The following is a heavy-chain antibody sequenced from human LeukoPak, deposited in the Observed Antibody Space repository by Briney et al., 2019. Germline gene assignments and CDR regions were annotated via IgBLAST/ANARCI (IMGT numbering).Heavy chain of an antibody. CDR2: ISYDGSNK. J-gene: IGHJ4*02. CDR1: GFTFSSYA. D-gene: IGHD3-22*01. Sequence: GGSLRLSCAASGFTFSSYAMHWVRQAPGKGLEWVAVISYDGSNKYYADSVKGRFTISRDNSKNTLYLQMNSLRAEDTAVYYCARDNYDSSGYPSFDYWGQGTLVTVSS. V-gene: IGHV3-30-3*01. CDR3: ARDNYDSSGYPSFDY.